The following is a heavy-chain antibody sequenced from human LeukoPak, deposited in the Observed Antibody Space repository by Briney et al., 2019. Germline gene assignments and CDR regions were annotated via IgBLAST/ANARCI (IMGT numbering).Heavy chain of an antibody. J-gene: IGHJ4*02. Sequence: SQTLSLTCDISGDSVSSNSAAWNWIRQSPSRGLEWLGRTYYRSKWYNDYAVSVKSRITIKPDTSKNQFSLQLKSVTPEDTAVYYCAKSYSSGWDFDYWGQGTLVTVSS. V-gene: IGHV6-1*01. D-gene: IGHD6-19*01. CDR2: TYYRSKWYN. CDR3: AKSYSSGWDFDY. CDR1: GDSVSSNSAA.